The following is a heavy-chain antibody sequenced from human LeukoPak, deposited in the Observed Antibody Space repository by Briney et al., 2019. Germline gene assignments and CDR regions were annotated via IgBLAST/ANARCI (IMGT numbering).Heavy chain of an antibody. Sequence: SETLSLTCTVSGGSISSYYWSWIRQPPGKGLEWIGYIYYSGSTNYNPSLKSRATISVDTSKNQFSLKLSSVTAADTAVYYCASFRYRGFDYWGQGTLVTVSS. CDR3: ASFRYRGFDY. J-gene: IGHJ4*02. D-gene: IGHD3-10*01. V-gene: IGHV4-59*01. CDR1: GGSISSYY. CDR2: IYYSGST.